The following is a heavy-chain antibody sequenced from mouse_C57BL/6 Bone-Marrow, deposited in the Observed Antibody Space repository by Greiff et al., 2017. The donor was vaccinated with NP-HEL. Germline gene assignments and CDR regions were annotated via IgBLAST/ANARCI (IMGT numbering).Heavy chain of an antibody. D-gene: IGHD4-1*01. J-gene: IGHJ2*01. CDR2: ISNGGGST. CDR1: GFTFSDYY. CDR3: ARHPGFDY. Sequence: DVMLVESGGGLVQPGGSLKLSCAASGFTFSDYYMYWVRQTPEKRLEWVAYISNGGGSTYYPDTVKGRFTISRANATNTMYLQMSRLKSEDTAMYYRARHPGFDYWGKGTTLTVSS. V-gene: IGHV5-12*01.